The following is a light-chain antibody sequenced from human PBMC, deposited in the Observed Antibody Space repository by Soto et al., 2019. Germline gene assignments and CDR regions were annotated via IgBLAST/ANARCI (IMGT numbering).Light chain of an antibody. V-gene: IGLV1-44*01. CDR1: SSNIGSNT. CDR2: NDY. Sequence: QSVLTQPPSASGTPGQRVTISCSGSSSNIGSNTVNWYQQLPGTAPKLLIYNDYQRPSGVPDRFSGSKSGTSVSLAISGLQSEDEDDYYCSAWDDSLNGHVFGTGTKLTVL. J-gene: IGLJ1*01. CDR3: SAWDDSLNGHV.